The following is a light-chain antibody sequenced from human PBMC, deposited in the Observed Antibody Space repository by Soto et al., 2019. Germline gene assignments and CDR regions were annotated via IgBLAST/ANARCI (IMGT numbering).Light chain of an antibody. CDR3: QQYGSSLWT. V-gene: IGKV3-20*01. CDR1: QSVISSY. J-gene: IGKJ1*01. CDR2: GAS. Sequence: EVVLTQSPSTLSLSPGKRATLSCRASQSVISSYLAWYQQKPGQAPRLLIYGASTRATGIPDRFSGSGSGTDFTLTISRLESEDVAVSYCQQYGSSLWTFGQGTKVDIK.